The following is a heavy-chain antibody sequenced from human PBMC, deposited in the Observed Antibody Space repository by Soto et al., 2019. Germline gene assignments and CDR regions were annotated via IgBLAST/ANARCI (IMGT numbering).Heavy chain of an antibody. Sequence: SETLSLTCAVSGYSISSGYYWGWIRQPPGKGLEWIGSIYHSGSTYYNPSLKSRVTISVDTSKNQFSLKLSSVTAADTAVYYCASEYYYDSSGYYNWGQGTLVTVSS. CDR1: GYSISSGYY. CDR3: ASEYYYDSSGYYN. D-gene: IGHD3-22*01. CDR2: IYHSGST. J-gene: IGHJ4*02. V-gene: IGHV4-38-2*01.